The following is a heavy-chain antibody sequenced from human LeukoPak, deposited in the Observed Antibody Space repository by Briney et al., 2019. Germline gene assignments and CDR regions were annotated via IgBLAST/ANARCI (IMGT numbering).Heavy chain of an antibody. CDR3: VRDQVAVGATQDY. D-gene: IGHD1-26*01. Sequence: GGSLRLSCAASGFTFSSYEMNWVRQAPGKGLEWVSYISSSGSTIYYADSVKGRFTISRDNAKNSLYLQMNSLRAEDTAVYYCVRDQVAVGATQDYWGQGTLVTVSS. CDR2: ISSSGSTI. J-gene: IGHJ4*02. V-gene: IGHV3-48*03. CDR1: GFTFSSYE.